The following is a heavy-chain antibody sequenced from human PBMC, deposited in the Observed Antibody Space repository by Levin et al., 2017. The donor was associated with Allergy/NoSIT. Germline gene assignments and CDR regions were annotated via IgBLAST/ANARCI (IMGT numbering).Heavy chain of an antibody. J-gene: IGHJ4*02. CDR2: INPNSGGT. Sequence: GESLKISCKASGYTFTGYYIHWVRQAPGQGLEWMGWINPNSGGTNYAQKFQGRVTMTRDTSISTAYMELSRLRSDDTAIYYCTRDHWGSNYWGQGTLVTVSS. D-gene: IGHD7-27*01. CDR3: TRDHWGSNY. CDR1: GYTFTGYY. V-gene: IGHV1-2*02.